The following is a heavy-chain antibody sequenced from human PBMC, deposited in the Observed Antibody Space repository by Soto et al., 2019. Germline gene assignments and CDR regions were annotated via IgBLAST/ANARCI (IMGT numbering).Heavy chain of an antibody. D-gene: IGHD6-19*01. V-gene: IGHV1-69*04. CDR2: IIPILGIA. Sequence: SVKVSCKASGGTFSSYTISWVRQAPGQGLEWMGRIIPILGIANYAQKFQGRVTITADKSTSTAYMELSSLRSEDTAVYYCARDFGYSSGWYHYYFDYWGQGTLVTVSS. CDR3: ARDFGYSSGWYHYYFDY. J-gene: IGHJ4*02. CDR1: GGTFSSYT.